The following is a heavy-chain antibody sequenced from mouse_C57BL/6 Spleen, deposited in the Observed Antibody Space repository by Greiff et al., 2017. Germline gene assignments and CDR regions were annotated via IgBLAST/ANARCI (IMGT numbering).Heavy chain of an antibody. CDR2: IDPEDGDT. CDR1: GFNIQDYY. CDR3: TILYYGSSSYYFDY. J-gene: IGHJ2*01. Sequence: EVKLQQSGAELVRPGASVKLSCTASGFNIQDYYMHWVKQRPEQGLEWIGRIDPEDGDTEYAPKFQGKATMTADTSSNTAYLQLSSLTSEDTAVYYCTILYYGSSSYYFDYWGQGTTLTVSS. D-gene: IGHD1-1*01. V-gene: IGHV14-1*01.